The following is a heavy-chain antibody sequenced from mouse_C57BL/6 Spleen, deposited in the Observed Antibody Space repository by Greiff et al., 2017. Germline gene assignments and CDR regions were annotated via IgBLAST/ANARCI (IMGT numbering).Heavy chain of an antibody. J-gene: IGHJ1*03. CDR2: SRNKANDYTT. V-gene: IGHV7-1*01. D-gene: IGHD1-1*01. Sequence: EVMLVESGGGLVQSGRSLRLSCATSGFTFSDFYMEWVRQAPGKGLEWIAASRNKANDYTTEYSASVKGRFIVSRDTSQSILYLQMNALRAEDTAIYYCARDARYYGPYWYFDVWGTGTTVTVSS. CDR3: ARDARYYGPYWYFDV. CDR1: GFTFSDFY.